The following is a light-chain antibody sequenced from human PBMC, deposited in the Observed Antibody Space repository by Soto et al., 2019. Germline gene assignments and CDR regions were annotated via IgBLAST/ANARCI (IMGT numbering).Light chain of an antibody. CDR3: EQYRRYPWT. Sequence: DIQLTQSPSPLSASVGDRVYITCRTSQDVSSWLAWYQQKPGKAPKLLIYKASTLKSGVPSRFSGSGSGTEFTLTISSLQPDDFATYYCEQYRRYPWTFGQGTKVDIK. CDR2: KAS. V-gene: IGKV1-5*03. J-gene: IGKJ1*01. CDR1: QDVSSW.